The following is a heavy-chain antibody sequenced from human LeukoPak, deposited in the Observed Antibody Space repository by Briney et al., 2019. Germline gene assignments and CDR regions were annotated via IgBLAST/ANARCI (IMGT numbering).Heavy chain of an antibody. CDR2: INHSGST. CDR3: ARQRVVLWFGEKYYFDY. Sequence: SETLSLTCAVYGGSFSGYYWSWIRQPPGKGLEWIGEINHSGSTNCNPSLKSRVTISVDTSKNQFSLKLSSVTAADTAVYYCARQRVVLWFGEKYYFDYWGQGTLVTVSS. CDR1: GGSFSGYY. D-gene: IGHD3-10*01. V-gene: IGHV4-34*01. J-gene: IGHJ4*02.